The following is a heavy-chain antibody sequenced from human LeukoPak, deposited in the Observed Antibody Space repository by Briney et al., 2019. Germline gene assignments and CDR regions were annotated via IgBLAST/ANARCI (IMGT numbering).Heavy chain of an antibody. J-gene: IGHJ4*02. CDR1: GYTFTSYA. CDR3: ARAQGYYDSSGYFVLPAYFDY. CDR2: INAGNGNT. D-gene: IGHD3-22*01. V-gene: IGHV1-3*01. Sequence: ASVKVSCKASGYTFTSYAMHWVRQAPGQRLEWMGWINAGNGNTKYSQKFQGRVTITRDTSAGTAYMELSSLRSEDTAVYYCARAQGYYDSSGYFVLPAYFDYWGQGTLVTVSS.